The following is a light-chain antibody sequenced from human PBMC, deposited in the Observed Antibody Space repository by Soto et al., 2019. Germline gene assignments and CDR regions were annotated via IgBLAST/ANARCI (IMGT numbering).Light chain of an antibody. CDR1: QSVSSD. J-gene: IGKJ4*01. CDR3: QQYKSLFHT. V-gene: IGKV3D-15*01. Sequence: VMKNSTATLSVKQRARAHLSCRASQSVSSDVAWYQQKTGQAPQLVIYDVFARAAGVPTRISGSASGTEFTLSISSLQSEDFAVYYCQQYKSLFHTFGGVTNVDIK. CDR2: DVF.